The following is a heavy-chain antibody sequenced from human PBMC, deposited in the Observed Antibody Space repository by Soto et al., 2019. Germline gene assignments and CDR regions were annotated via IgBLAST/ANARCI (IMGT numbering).Heavy chain of an antibody. Sequence: SVKVSCKASGGTFSSYAISWVRQAPGQGLEWMGGIIPIFGTANYAQKFQGRVTITADESTSTAYMELSSLRSEDTAVYYCATVPVEYIAVARGSFDDWGQGTLV. D-gene: IGHD6-19*01. V-gene: IGHV1-69*13. CDR3: ATVPVEYIAVARGSFDD. CDR2: IIPIFGTA. CDR1: GGTFSSYA. J-gene: IGHJ4*02.